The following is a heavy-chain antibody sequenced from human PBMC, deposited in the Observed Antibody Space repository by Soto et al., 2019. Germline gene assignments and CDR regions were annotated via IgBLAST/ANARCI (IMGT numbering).Heavy chain of an antibody. J-gene: IGHJ3*02. CDR3: ARQVDVVAVDGSDAFDI. D-gene: IGHD6-19*01. Sequence: PSETLSLTCTVSGGSFTSTNYFWGWIRQPPGKGLEWIGYMYYNGNTFYSPSLKSRVTMSVDTSKRQFSLDLSSVTAADTAMYYCARQVDVVAVDGSDAFDIWGQATMVTVSS. CDR1: GGSFTSTNYF. V-gene: IGHV4-39*01. CDR2: MYYNGNT.